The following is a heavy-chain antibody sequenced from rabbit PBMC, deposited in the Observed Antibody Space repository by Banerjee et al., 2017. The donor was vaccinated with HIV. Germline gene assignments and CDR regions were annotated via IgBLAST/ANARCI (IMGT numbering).Heavy chain of an antibody. Sequence: GLEWIACIDAGSSGRTWYANWVNGRFTISKTSSTTVTLQMTSLTAADTATYFCARDLAGVIGWNFNLWGQGTLVTVS. J-gene: IGHJ4*01. CDR3: ARDLAGVIGWNFNL. D-gene: IGHD4-1*01. CDR2: IDAGSSGRT. V-gene: IGHV1S40*01.